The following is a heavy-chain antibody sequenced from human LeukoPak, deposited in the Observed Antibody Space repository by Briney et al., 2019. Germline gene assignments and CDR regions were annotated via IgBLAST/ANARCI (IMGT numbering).Heavy chain of an antibody. CDR2: IDPSDSYT. CDR1: GYSFPNYW. V-gene: IGHV5-10-1*01. Sequence: GESLRISCKGSGYSFPNYWTSWVRQMPGKGLEWMGRIDPSDSYTNYSPSFQGHVTISADKSISTAYLQWSSLKASDTAMYYCARSGREAMAFLDYWGQGTLVTVSS. J-gene: IGHJ4*02. CDR3: ARSGREAMAFLDY. D-gene: IGHD5-18*01.